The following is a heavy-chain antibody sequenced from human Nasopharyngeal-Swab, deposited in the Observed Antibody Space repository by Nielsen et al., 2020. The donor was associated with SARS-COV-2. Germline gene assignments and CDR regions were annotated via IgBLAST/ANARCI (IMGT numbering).Heavy chain of an antibody. CDR2: INPNSGGT. CDR3: ARDRAVDTHAFDI. J-gene: IGHJ3*02. Sequence: WVRQAPGQGLEWMGRINPNSGGTNYAQKFQGRVTMTRDTSISTAYMELSRLRSDDTAVYYCARDRAVDTHAFDIWGQGTMVTVSS. D-gene: IGHD5-18*01. V-gene: IGHV1-2*06.